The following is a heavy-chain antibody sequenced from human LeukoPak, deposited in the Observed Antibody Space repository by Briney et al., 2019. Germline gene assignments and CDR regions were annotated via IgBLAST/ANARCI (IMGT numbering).Heavy chain of an antibody. V-gene: IGHV3-53*01. CDR1: GFDVGRNY. CDR3: ARVPGYS. J-gene: IGHJ4*02. CDR2: IYSGGAT. D-gene: IGHD6-13*01. Sequence: GRSLRLSCAASGFDVGRNYMTWVRQAPGKGLEWVSFIYSGGATYYADSVRGRFTISRDSSKNTLYLQMNSLRVEDTAVYYCARVPGYSWGQGTLVTVSS.